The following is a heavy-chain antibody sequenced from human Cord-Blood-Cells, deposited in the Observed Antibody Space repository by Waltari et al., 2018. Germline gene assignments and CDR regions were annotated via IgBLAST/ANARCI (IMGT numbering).Heavy chain of an antibody. CDR3: ARDRKSDAFDI. CDR2: IYYSGST. CDR1: GGSISSGDYY. V-gene: IGHV4-30-4*01. J-gene: IGHJ3*02. Sequence: QVQLQESGPGLVKPSQTLYLTCPVSGGSISSGDYYWIWIRQPPGKGLEWIGYIYYSGSTYYNPSLKSRVTISVDTSKNQFSLKLSSVTAADTAVYYCARDRKSDAFDIWGQGTMVTVSS.